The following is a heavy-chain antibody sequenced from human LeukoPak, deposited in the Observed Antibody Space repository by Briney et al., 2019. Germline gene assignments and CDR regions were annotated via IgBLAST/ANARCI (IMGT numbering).Heavy chain of an antibody. CDR3: AKGAAAGKVDWFDP. J-gene: IGHJ5*02. CDR2: ITGYGAT. Sequence: GGSLRLSCAASGFTFSNFAMMWVRQAPGTGLQWVSTITGYGATFYADSVRGRFTIFRDTSMNTLFLQMNSLGAEDTAVYYCAKGAAAGKVDWFDPWGQGTLATVSS. V-gene: IGHV3-23*01. D-gene: IGHD6-13*01. CDR1: GFTFSNFA.